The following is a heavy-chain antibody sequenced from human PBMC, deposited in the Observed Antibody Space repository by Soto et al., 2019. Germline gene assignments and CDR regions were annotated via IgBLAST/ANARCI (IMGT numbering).Heavy chain of an antibody. Sequence: GGSLRLSCAASGFIFSSFSMNWVRQAPGKGLEWVSYMSSSGTIYYADSVKGRFTISRDNAKNSLSLQMNSLRDEDTAVYYCARRSKGSGSYSYYYCGMDVWGQGTTVTVSS. J-gene: IGHJ6*02. CDR1: GFIFSSFS. CDR3: ARRSKGSGSYSYYYCGMDV. D-gene: IGHD3-10*01. CDR2: MSSSGTI. V-gene: IGHV3-48*02.